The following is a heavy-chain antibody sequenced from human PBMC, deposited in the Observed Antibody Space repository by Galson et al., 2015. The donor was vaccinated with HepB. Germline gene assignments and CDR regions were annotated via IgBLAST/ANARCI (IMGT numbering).Heavy chain of an antibody. Sequence: SLRLSCAASGFTFTLYAMSWVRQAPGKGLEWVSSISGSGGTAYFADSVKGRFTISRDNSKDTLYLQMNSLRVEDTAVYYCAKANVYINRVVGDAFDIWGQGTMVTVPS. CDR3: AKANVYINRVVGDAFDI. CDR1: GFTFTLYA. D-gene: IGHD3-22*01. J-gene: IGHJ3*02. V-gene: IGHV3-23*01. CDR2: ISGSGGTA.